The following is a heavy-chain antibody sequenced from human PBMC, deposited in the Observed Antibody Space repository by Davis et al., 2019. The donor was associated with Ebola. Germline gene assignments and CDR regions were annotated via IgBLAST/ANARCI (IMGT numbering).Heavy chain of an antibody. Sequence: GESLKISCAASGFTFSSYAMHWVRQAPGKGLEWVAVISYDGSNKYYADSVKGRFTISRDNSKNTLYLQMNSLRAEDTAVYYCARDLGLRFLEWFWDYWGQGTLVTVSS. V-gene: IGHV3-30-3*01. J-gene: IGHJ4*02. D-gene: IGHD3-3*01. CDR1: GFTFSSYA. CDR2: ISYDGSNK. CDR3: ARDLGLRFLEWFWDY.